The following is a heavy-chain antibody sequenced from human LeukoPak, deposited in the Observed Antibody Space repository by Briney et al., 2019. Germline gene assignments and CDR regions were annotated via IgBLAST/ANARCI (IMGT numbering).Heavy chain of an antibody. CDR3: ARDVGSGYYYTYYYYYGMDV. D-gene: IGHD3-22*01. CDR2: ISAYNGNT. CDR1: GYTFTSYG. J-gene: IGHJ6*02. V-gene: IGHV1-18*01. Sequence: ASVKVSCKASGYTFTSYGISWVRQAPGRGLEWMGWISAYNGNTNYAQKLQGRVTMTTDTSTSAAYMELRSLRSDDTAVYYCARDVGSGYYYTYYYYYGMDVWGQGTTVTVSS.